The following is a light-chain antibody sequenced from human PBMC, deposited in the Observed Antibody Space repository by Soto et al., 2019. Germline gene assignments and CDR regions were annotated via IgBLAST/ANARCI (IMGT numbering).Light chain of an antibody. CDR1: SSNIGAGYD. Sequence: QTVVTQPPSVSGAPGQRVTISCTGSSSNIGAGYDVHWYQQLPGTDPKLLIYGNSNRPSGVPDRFSGSKSGMSASLAITGLQTEDEADYYCQSYDSSLSGVVFGGGTKLTVL. CDR3: QSYDSSLSGVV. J-gene: IGLJ2*01. CDR2: GNS. V-gene: IGLV1-40*01.